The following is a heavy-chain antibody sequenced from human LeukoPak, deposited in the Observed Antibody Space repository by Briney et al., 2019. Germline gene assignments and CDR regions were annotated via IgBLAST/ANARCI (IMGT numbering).Heavy chain of an antibody. CDR3: ARGWFGELYDAFDI. Sequence: GRSLRLSCAASGFTFSSYAMHWVRQAPGKGLEWVAVISYDGSNKYYADSVKGRFTISRDNSKNTLYLQMNSLRAEDTAVYYCARGWFGELYDAFDIWGQGTMVTVSS. V-gene: IGHV3-30-3*01. CDR1: GFTFSSYA. J-gene: IGHJ3*02. D-gene: IGHD3-10*01. CDR2: ISYDGSNK.